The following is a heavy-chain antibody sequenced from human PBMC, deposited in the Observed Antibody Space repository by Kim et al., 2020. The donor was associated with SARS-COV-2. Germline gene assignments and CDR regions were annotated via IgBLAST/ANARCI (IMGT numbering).Heavy chain of an antibody. CDR1: GRSFSGYY. V-gene: IGHV4-34*01. J-gene: IGHJ6*03. CDR3: ARGQSGITMIVVVNAYYHYYMDV. D-gene: IGHD3-22*01. Sequence: SETLSLTCAVYGRSFSGYYWSWIRQPPGKGLEWIGEINHSGSTNYNPSLKSRVTISVDTSKNQFSLKLSSVTAADTAVYYCARGQSGITMIVVVNAYYHYYMDVWGKGTTVTVSS. CDR2: INHSGST.